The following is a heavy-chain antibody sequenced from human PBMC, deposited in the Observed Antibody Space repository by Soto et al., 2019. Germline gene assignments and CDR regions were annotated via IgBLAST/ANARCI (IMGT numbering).Heavy chain of an antibody. CDR1: GYTFTSYA. CDR2: INAGNGNT. D-gene: IGHD3-10*01. CDR3: ARTLGLLWFGEAGDAFDI. J-gene: IGHJ3*02. V-gene: IGHV1-3*01. Sequence: ASVKVSCKASGYTFTSYAMHWVRQAPGQRLEWMGWINAGNGNTKYSQKFQGRVTITRDTSASTAYMELSSLRSEDTAVYYCARTLGLLWFGEAGDAFDIWGQGTMVTVSS.